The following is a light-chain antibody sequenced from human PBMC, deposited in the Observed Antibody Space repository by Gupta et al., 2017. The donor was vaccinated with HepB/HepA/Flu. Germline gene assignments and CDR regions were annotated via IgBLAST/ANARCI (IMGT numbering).Light chain of an antibody. CDR2: AAS. CDR3: QQSDSNVNT. J-gene: IGKJ5*01. V-gene: IGKV1-39*01. CDR1: QSISSY. Sequence: DIQMTQSPSSLSASVGDRVTITCRTSQSISSYLNWHQQKPGKAPKLLIYAASSLESGVPSRFSGNGSGTYFTLTISRLQPEDFATYYCQQSDSNVNTFGQGTLLEIK.